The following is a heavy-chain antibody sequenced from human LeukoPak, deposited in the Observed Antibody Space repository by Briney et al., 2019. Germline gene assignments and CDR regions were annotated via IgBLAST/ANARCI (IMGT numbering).Heavy chain of an antibody. CDR2: ISSSDSTI. V-gene: IGHV3-11*04. D-gene: IGHD3-16*02. CDR3: ARVPAGVIGMKDAFDM. CDR1: GFTFSDYY. Sequence: GGSLRLSCAASGFTFSDYYMSWIRQAPGKGLEWVSYISSSDSTIYLADSVKGRFTISRDNAKNSLYLQMNSLRAEDTAVYYCARVPAGVIGMKDAFDMWGQGTMVTVSS. J-gene: IGHJ3*02.